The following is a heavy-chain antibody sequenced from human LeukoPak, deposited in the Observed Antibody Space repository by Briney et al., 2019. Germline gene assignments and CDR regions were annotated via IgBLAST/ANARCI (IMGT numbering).Heavy chain of an antibody. CDR2: ISYDGSKK. D-gene: IGHD3-3*01. CDR1: GFTFGSYA. V-gene: IGHV3-30*04. J-gene: IGHJ6*04. CDR3: ARDRDYDFWTGPPLDV. Sequence: GGSLRLSCAASGFTFGSYAVHWVRQAPGKGLEWVAVISYDGSKKYYADFVKGRFTISRDNSKNPVHLQMNSLRVEDTAVYSCARDRDYDFWTGPPLDVWGKGTTVTVSS.